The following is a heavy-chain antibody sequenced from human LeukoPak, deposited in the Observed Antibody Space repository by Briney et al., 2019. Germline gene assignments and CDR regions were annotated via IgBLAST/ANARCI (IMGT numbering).Heavy chain of an antibody. V-gene: IGHV3-23*01. CDR2: ISGSGGST. CDR3: AATYTIFGVVTY. Sequence: GGSLRLSCAASGFTFSSYAMSWVRQAPGKGLEWVSAISGSGGSTYCADSVKGRFTISRDNSKNTLYLQMNSLRAEDTAVYYCAATYTIFGVVTYWGQGTLVTVSS. CDR1: GFTFSSYA. D-gene: IGHD3-3*01. J-gene: IGHJ4*02.